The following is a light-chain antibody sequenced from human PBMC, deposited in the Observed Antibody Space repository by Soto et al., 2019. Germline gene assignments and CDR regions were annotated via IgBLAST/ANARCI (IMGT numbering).Light chain of an antibody. CDR3: QTWGTGSAIVV. V-gene: IGLV4-69*01. CDR2: VNSGGSH. Sequence: QPVLTQSPSASASLGASVKLTCTLSSGHSNYAIAWHQQQPEKRPRYLMKVNSGGSHIKRDAIPDRFSGSSSGAERYLFISSLQSEDEADYYCQTWGTGSAIVVFGGGTQLTVL. CDR1: SGHSNYA. J-gene: IGLJ7*01.